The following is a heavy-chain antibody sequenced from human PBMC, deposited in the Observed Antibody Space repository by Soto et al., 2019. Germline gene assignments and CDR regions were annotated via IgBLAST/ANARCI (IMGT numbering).Heavy chain of an antibody. CDR2: IHLSGRV. D-gene: IGHD1-26*01. Sequence: QVQLQRWGSGLLKPSETLSLTCAIYGGSFSDYYWHWIRQSPGKGLEWIGEIHLSGRVNFTPSLKSRTSLSMDTSRNQFFLTLRSVTAVDTAVYFCARTPTRGASAWLDPWGRGHLVTVSS. CDR1: GGSFSDYY. CDR3: ARTPTRGASAWLDP. V-gene: IGHV4-34*01. J-gene: IGHJ5*02.